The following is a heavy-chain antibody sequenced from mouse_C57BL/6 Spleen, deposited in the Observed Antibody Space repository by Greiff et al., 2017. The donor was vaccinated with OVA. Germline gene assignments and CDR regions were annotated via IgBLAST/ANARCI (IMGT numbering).Heavy chain of an antibody. J-gene: IGHJ2*01. Sequence: QVQLKESGAELVKPGASVKMSCKASGYTFTSYWITWVKQRPGQGLEWIGDIYPGSGSTNYNEKFKSKATLTVDTSSSTAYMQLSSLTSEDSAVYYCARLGDYYGSSPYYFDYWGQGTTLTVSS. D-gene: IGHD1-1*01. V-gene: IGHV1-55*01. CDR3: ARLGDYYGSSPYYFDY. CDR2: IYPGSGST. CDR1: GYTFTSYW.